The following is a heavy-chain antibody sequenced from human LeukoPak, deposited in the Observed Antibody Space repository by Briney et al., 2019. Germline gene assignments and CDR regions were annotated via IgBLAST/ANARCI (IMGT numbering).Heavy chain of an antibody. J-gene: IGHJ4*02. CDR1: GGTFSSYA. V-gene: IGHV1-69*04. D-gene: IGHD2-15*01. CDR3: ARASYSTDFDH. Sequence: ASVKVSCKASGGTFSSYAISWVRQAPGQGLEWMGRIIPILGIANYAQKFQGRVTITADKSTSTAYMELSSLRSEDTAVYYCARASYSTDFDHWGQGTLVTVSS. CDR2: IIPILGIA.